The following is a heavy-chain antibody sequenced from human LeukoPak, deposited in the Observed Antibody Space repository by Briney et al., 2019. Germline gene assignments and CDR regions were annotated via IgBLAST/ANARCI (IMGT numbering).Heavy chain of an antibody. V-gene: IGHV3-48*03. CDR1: GFTFSSYE. Sequence: PGGSLRLSCAASGFTFSSYEMNWVRPAPGKGLEWVSYISSSGSTIYYADSVKGRFTISRDNAKNSLSQQMNSLRVEDTAADFCAKDARYCSSNSCRTYYYYYYMDVWGKGTTVTISS. D-gene: IGHD2-2*01. J-gene: IGHJ6*03. CDR3: AKDARYCSSNSCRTYYYYYYMDV. CDR2: ISSSGSTI.